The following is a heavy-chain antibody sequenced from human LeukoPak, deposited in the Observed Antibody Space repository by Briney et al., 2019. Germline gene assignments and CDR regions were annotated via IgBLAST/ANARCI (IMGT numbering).Heavy chain of an antibody. D-gene: IGHD3-22*01. V-gene: IGHV3-23*01. J-gene: IGHJ4*02. CDR3: AKTPSITMIVVVPVDY. Sequence: PGRSPRLSCAASGFTFSSYAMSWVRQAPGKGLEWVSAISGSGGSTYYADSVKGRFTISRDNSKNTLYLQMNSLRAEGTAVYYCAKTPSITMIVVVPVDYWGQGTLVTVSS. CDR2: ISGSGGST. CDR1: GFTFSSYA.